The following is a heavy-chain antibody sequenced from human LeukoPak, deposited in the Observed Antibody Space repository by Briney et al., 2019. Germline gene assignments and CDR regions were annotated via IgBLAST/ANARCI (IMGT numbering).Heavy chain of an antibody. CDR3: ARRADYYGSGSYSSLFDY. CDR2: INPNSGGT. V-gene: IGHV1-2*02. CDR1: GYTFTGYY. Sequence: ASVKVSCKASGYTFTGYYMRWVRQAPGQGLEWMGWINPNSGGTNYAQKFQGRVTMTRDTSISTAYMELSRLRSDDTAVYYCARRADYYGSGSYSSLFDYWGQGTLVTVSS. J-gene: IGHJ4*02. D-gene: IGHD3-10*01.